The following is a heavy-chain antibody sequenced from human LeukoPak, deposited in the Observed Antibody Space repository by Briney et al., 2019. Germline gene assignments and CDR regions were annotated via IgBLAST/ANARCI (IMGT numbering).Heavy chain of an antibody. CDR2: INSDGRST. Sequence: GGSLRLSCAASGFTFSTYWMHWVRQAPGKGLVWVSRINSDGRSTNYADSVKGRFTISRENAKKPLYLQMNSLRAEDTAVYYCARDPRGGTVDYWGQGTLVTVSS. D-gene: IGHD2-8*02. CDR3: ARDPRGGTVDY. J-gene: IGHJ4*02. CDR1: GFTFSTYW. V-gene: IGHV3-74*01.